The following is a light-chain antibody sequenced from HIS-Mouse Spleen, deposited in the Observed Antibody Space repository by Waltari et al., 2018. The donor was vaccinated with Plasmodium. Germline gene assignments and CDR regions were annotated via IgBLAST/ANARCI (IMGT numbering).Light chain of an antibody. V-gene: IGLV2-11*01. CDR1: GRHVDGSYY. J-gene: IGLJ1*01. CDR2: DVS. CDR3: CSYAGSYTYV. Sequence: QSALTQPPSVSGSPGQSVTISGTGTGRHVDGSYYDPWYQQHPGKAPKLMIYDVSKPPSGVPDRFSGSKSGNTASLIISGLKAEDEADYYCCSYAGSYTYVFGTGTKVTVL.